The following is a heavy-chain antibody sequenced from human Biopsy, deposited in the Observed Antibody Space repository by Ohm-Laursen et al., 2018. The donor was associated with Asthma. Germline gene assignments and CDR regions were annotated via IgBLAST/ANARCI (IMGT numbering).Heavy chain of an antibody. V-gene: IGHV3-11*01. CDR2: ISSRGSNL. CDR1: GFTFSNAW. D-gene: IGHD6-13*01. J-gene: IGHJ4*02. CDR3: ARGYSTSWYFGY. Sequence: SLRLSCAASGFTFSNAWMSWVRQAPGKGLEWVAYISSRGSNLYYADSVKGRFTISRDNPKKSVYLQLDSLRVEDTAVYYCARGYSTSWYFGYWGQGTVVTVSS.